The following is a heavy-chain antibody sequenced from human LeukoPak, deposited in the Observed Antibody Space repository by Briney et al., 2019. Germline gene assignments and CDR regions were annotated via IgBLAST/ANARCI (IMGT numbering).Heavy chain of an antibody. CDR3: AKKGPDSSGYYFDY. J-gene: IGHJ4*02. CDR1: GFTFSSYG. V-gene: IGHV3-23*01. Sequence: TGGSLRLSCAASGFTFSSYGMSWVRQAPGKGLEWVSAISGSGGSTYYADSVKGRFTISRDNSKNTLYLQMNSLRAEDTAVYYCAKKGPDSSGYYFDYWGQGTLVTVSS. D-gene: IGHD3-22*01. CDR2: ISGSGGST.